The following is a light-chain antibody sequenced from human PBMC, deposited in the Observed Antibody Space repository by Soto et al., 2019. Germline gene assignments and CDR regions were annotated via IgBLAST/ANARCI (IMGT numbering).Light chain of an antibody. J-gene: IGKJ1*01. CDR3: QQYHNYPWT. Sequence: IQKRQTPSTLSASVGDRVTITCRASQSISSWLAWYQQKPGKAPKLLIYDASSLESGVPSRFSGSGSGTEFTLTISSLQPDDFATYYCQQYHNYPWTFGQGTKVDNK. CDR1: QSISSW. V-gene: IGKV1-5*01. CDR2: DAS.